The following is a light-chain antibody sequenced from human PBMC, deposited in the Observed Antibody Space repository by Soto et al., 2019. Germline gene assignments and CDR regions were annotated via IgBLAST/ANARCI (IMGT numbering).Light chain of an antibody. CDR1: QSVSVN. Sequence: EIVLTQSPGTLSLSPGERATLSCRASQSVSVNSLAWYQQKGGQAPRLLIYGASTRATGVPARFSGSGSGTEFTLTISSLQSEDFAVYFCQQYNKWPITFGQGTRLEIK. V-gene: IGKV3-15*01. CDR2: GAS. CDR3: QQYNKWPIT. J-gene: IGKJ5*01.